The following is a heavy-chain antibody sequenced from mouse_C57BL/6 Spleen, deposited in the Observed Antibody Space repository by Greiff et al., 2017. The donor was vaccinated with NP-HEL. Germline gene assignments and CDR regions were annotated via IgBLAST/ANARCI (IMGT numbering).Heavy chain of an antibody. CDR2: INPYNGGT. CDR1: GFTFTDYY. Sequence: VQLQQSGPVLVKPGASVKMSCTASGFTFTDYYMNWVQQSHGKSLEWIGVINPYNGGTSYNQKFKGKATFTVDKSSSTAYMELNSLTSEDSAVYYCARKEGIDYYGSSPYYFDYWGQGTTRTVSS. J-gene: IGHJ2*01. CDR3: ARKEGIDYYGSSPYYFDY. D-gene: IGHD1-1*01. V-gene: IGHV1-19*01.